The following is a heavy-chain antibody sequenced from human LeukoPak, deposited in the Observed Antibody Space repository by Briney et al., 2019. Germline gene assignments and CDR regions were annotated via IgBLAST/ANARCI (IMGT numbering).Heavy chain of an antibody. D-gene: IGHD3-10*01. CDR2: ITSSSSYT. CDR3: ARDPYFGELSPHVYYWYMDV. CDR1: GFTFNSYH. V-gene: IGHV3-21*01. J-gene: IGHJ6*03. Sequence: GGSLRLSCAASGFTFNSYHMNWVRQAPGKGLEWVSSITSSSSYTYYAESVKGRFTISRDNAENSLYLQMNSLRAEDTAVYYCARDPYFGELSPHVYYWYMDVWGKGTTVTISS.